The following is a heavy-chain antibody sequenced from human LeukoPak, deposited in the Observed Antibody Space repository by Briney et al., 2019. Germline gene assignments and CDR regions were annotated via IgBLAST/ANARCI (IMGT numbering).Heavy chain of an antibody. Sequence: GGSLRLSCAASGFTFSRHAMSWVRQAPGKGLEWVSGITGTGSGGSTYYADSVKGRFTISRDNSKNTLYLQMNSLRVEDTAIYYCAKDSLASYYDVWSGKNTPHVYSGQGALVTVSS. CDR3: AKDSLASYYDVWSGKNTPHVY. V-gene: IGHV3-23*01. D-gene: IGHD3-3*01. CDR2: ITGTGSGGST. J-gene: IGHJ4*02. CDR1: GFTFSRHA.